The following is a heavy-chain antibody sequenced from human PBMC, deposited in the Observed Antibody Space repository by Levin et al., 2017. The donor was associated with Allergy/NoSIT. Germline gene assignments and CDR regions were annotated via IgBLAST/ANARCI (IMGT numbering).Heavy chain of an antibody. Sequence: SQTLSLTCTVSGGSISSANYYWGWIRQPPGKGLEWIGAVYYGASTYYNPSLKSRVTLSVDTSKNQFALKLSTVTAADTAVHYCVRLPKPRVGSASYYYYMDVWGKGTTVTVSS. CDR3: VRLPKPRVGSASYYYYMDV. V-gene: IGHV4-39*01. CDR1: GGSISSANYY. J-gene: IGHJ6*03. D-gene: IGHD1-1*01. CDR2: VYYGAST.